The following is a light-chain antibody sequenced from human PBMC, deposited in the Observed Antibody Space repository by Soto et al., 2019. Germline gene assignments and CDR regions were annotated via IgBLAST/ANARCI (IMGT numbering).Light chain of an antibody. J-gene: IGKJ1*01. CDR1: QTISSW. V-gene: IGKV1-5*03. CDR2: KAS. Sequence: DIHMTQSPSTLSASVGYRFTITCRASQTISSWLAWYQQKPGKAPDLLIHKASSLQSEVPSRFSGSGPGTVFTLTITSPHPDDFGVYYCQQYKTSSTFGQGTKVDIK. CDR3: QQYKTSST.